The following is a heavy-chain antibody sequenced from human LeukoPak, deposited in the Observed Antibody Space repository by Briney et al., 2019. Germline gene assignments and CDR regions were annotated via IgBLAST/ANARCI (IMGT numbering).Heavy chain of an antibody. Sequence: SETLSLTCTVSGGSISSSSYYWGWIRQPPGKGLEWIGSIFYSGSTYYNPSLKSRVTVSLDTSKNQFSLKLSSVTAADTAVYYCARDNGKDYGSGSLNWFDPWGQGTLVTVSS. CDR1: GGSISSSSYY. CDR2: IFYSGST. J-gene: IGHJ5*02. D-gene: IGHD3-10*01. CDR3: ARDNGKDYGSGSLNWFDP. V-gene: IGHV4-39*07.